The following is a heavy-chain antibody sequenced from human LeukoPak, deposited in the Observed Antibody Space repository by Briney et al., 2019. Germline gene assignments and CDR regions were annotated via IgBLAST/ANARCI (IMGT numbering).Heavy chain of an antibody. Sequence: PGGSLRLSCAASGFTCSNHAMSWVRQTPGKGLQWISVISGSGRTTEYADSVKGRFTISRDNSKNTLSLQMNSLRVDDTSIYYCVKNVVVKKYIDYWGQGTLVTVSS. CDR3: VKNVVVKKYIDY. V-gene: IGHV3-23*01. J-gene: IGHJ4*02. CDR2: ISGSGRTT. CDR1: GFTCSNHA. D-gene: IGHD2-15*01.